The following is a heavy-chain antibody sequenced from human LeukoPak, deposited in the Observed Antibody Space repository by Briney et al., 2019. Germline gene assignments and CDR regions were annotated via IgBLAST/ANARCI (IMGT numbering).Heavy chain of an antibody. CDR2: IIPIFGTA. Sequence: SVKVSCKASGGTLSSYAISWVRQAPGQGLEWMGGIIPIFGTANYALKFQGRVTITADESTSTAYMELSSLRSEDTAVYYCARDRANWGSHLWYFDLWGRGTLVTVSS. CDR3: ARDRANWGSHLWYFDL. J-gene: IGHJ2*01. V-gene: IGHV1-69*13. CDR1: GGTLSSYA. D-gene: IGHD7-27*01.